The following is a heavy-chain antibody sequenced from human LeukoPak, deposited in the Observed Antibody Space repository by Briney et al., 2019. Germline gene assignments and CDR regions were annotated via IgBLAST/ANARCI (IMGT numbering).Heavy chain of an antibody. Sequence: GGSLRLTCEASGFTFSRFAMTWVRQAPGKGLEWVSAISGSGGSTYYADSVKGRFTISRDNSKNTLYLQMNSLRAEDTAVYYCAKDRGGSGWYFSPSAFDYWGQGTLVTVSS. D-gene: IGHD6-19*01. J-gene: IGHJ4*02. CDR3: AKDRGGSGWYFSPSAFDY. CDR2: ISGSGGST. V-gene: IGHV3-23*01. CDR1: GFTFSRFA.